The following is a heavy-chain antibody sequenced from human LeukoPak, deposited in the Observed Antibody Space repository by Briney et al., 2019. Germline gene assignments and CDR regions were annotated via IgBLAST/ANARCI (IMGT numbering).Heavy chain of an antibody. CDR2: IYTSGST. D-gene: IGHD3-10*01. CDR1: GGSISSYY. V-gene: IGHV4-4*07. Sequence: SETLSLTCTVSGGSISSYYWSWIRQPAGKGLEWIGRIYTSGSTNYNPSLKSRVTMSVDTSKNQFSLKLSFVTAADTAVYYRARDFQVGSPLYYYYYYYYMDVWGKGTTVTVSS. CDR3: ARDFQVGSPLYYYYYYYYMDV. J-gene: IGHJ6*03.